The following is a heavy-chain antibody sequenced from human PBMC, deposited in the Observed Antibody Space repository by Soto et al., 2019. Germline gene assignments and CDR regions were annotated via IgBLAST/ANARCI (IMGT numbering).Heavy chain of an antibody. D-gene: IGHD6-6*01. CDR1: GFAFCTYG. CDR2: ITSDVNYK. CDR3: AKGGSCDI. Sequence: GGSLRLSCAASGFAFCTYGLHWVRQAPGKELEWVAIITSDVNYKYYADSVKGRFTISRDNSKNTLFLQMNSLRAEDTAVYYCAKGGSCDIGGQGALVTV. J-gene: IGHJ4*02. V-gene: IGHV3-30*18.